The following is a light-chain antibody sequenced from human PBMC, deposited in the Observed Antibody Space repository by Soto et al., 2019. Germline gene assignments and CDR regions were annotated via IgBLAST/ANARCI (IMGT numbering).Light chain of an antibody. CDR3: QQSFSAPLT. CDR1: QNIKKY. CDR2: TAS. V-gene: IGKV1-39*01. J-gene: IGKJ4*01. Sequence: DIQMTQSPSSLSASVGDRVTITCRASQNIKKYLNWYQQKPGKAPKLLIYTASSLQVGFPSRFSGSGSGTDFTLTISSLLPADFATYYCQQSFSAPLTFGGGTKVEIK.